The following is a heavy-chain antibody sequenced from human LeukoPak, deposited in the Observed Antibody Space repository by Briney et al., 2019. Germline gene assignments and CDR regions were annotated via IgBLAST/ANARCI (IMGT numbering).Heavy chain of an antibody. CDR1: GGSISSRSSYY. V-gene: IGHV4-61*01. Sequence: SETLSLTCTVSGGSISSRSSYYWSWIRQPPGKGLEWIGYIYYSGSTNYNPSLKSRVTISVDTSKNQFSLKLSSVTAADTAVYYCARDSRYFDLWGRGTLVTVSS. CDR2: IYYSGST. CDR3: ARDSRYFDL. J-gene: IGHJ2*01.